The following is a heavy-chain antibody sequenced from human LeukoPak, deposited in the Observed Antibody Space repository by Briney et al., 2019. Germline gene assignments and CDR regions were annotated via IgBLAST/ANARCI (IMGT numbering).Heavy chain of an antibody. J-gene: IGHJ4*02. CDR1: GGSIGSSPYY. CDR3: ARALWFGELCYFDY. Sequence: PSETLSLTCTVSGGSIGSSPYYWGWVRQPPGKGLEWVGSIYYSGITYYNPSLKSRVTVSVDTSKNQFSLKLSSVTAADTAVYYCARALWFGELCYFDYWGQGTLVTVSS. CDR2: IYYSGIT. D-gene: IGHD3-10*01. V-gene: IGHV4-39*07.